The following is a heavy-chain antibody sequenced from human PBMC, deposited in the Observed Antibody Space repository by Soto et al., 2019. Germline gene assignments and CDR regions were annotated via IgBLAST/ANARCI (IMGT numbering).Heavy chain of an antibody. V-gene: IGHV3-15*01. Sequence: PGKGLEWVGRIKSKTDGGTTDYAAPVKGRFTISRDDSKNTLYLQMNSLKTEDTAVYYCTTDYDSSGANYYYYGMDVWGQGTTVTVSS. D-gene: IGHD3-22*01. CDR3: TTDYDSSGANYYYYGMDV. CDR2: IKSKTDGGTT. J-gene: IGHJ6*02.